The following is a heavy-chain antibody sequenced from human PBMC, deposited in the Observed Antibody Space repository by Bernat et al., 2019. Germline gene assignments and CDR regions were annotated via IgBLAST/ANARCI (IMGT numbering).Heavy chain of an antibody. D-gene: IGHD5-12*01. J-gene: IGHJ4*02. CDR1: GFTFSSYA. V-gene: IGHV3-23*01. CDR2: ISGSGGST. Sequence: EVQLLESGGNLVQPGVSLRLSCAASGFTFSSYAMSWFRQAPRKGMEWVSVISGSGGSTNYADSVKGRFTISSDKSKNTLYLQMNSLRAEDTAVYYCAKVRVATKGGFDYRGQGTLVTVSS. CDR3: AKVRVATKGGFDY.